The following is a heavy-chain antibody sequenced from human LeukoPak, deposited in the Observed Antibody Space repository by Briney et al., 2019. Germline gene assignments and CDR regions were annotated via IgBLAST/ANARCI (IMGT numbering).Heavy chain of an antibody. CDR1: GRAFSNYS. CDR3: ARGQYCSTTTCYSARRYFDF. V-gene: IGHV4-34*01. J-gene: IGHJ4*02. Sequence: SETLSLTCALAGRAFSNYSWTWIRQPPGKGLEWIAEINDRGSTNSNSSLRSRVAISLDTSKNQFSLRLTSVTAADTAVYYCARGQYCSTTTCYSARRYFDFWGQGTLVTVSS. CDR2: INDRGST. D-gene: IGHD2-2*01.